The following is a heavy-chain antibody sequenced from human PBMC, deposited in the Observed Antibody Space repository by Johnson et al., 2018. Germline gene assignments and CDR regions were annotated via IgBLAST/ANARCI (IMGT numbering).Heavy chain of an antibody. CDR1: GFTFNTYG. J-gene: IGHJ6*02. Sequence: QVQLVQSGGGVVQPGRSLRLSCAASGFTFNTYGMHWVRQAPGKGLECVAAISNDGKNKYYADSVKGRFTISRDNSKDTLYLQMNNLKPEDTAIYYCAVEDISDRLVYYGMDVWGQGTTVTVAS. D-gene: IGHD3-9*01. CDR2: ISNDGKNK. CDR3: AVEDISDRLVYYGMDV. V-gene: IGHV3-30*03.